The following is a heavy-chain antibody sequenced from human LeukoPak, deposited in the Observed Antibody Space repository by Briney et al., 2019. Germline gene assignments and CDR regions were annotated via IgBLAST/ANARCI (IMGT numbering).Heavy chain of an antibody. Sequence: ASVKVSCEVSGYTLTELSMHWVRQAPGRGLEWVGWISNYNGLTHSAPRFQGRVTVTTDTFTSTAYMELRSLTSDDTAVYFCVRDERAVTAGGEYYFDYWGQGTLVTVSS. CDR2: ISNYNGLT. CDR1: GYTLTELS. V-gene: IGHV1-18*01. CDR3: VRDERAVTAGGEYYFDY. J-gene: IGHJ4*02. D-gene: IGHD2-21*01.